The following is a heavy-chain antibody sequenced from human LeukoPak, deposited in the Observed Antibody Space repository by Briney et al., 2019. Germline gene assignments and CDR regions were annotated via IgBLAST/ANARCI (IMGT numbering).Heavy chain of an antibody. D-gene: IGHD2-2*01. CDR3: ARRPASRLTFDY. Sequence: SETLSLTCTVSGGSIIDYYWYWIRQPPGKGLEWIAYVHSSRNSNHNLSLKSRVTISVDTSKNHLSLRLTAVTAADTAVYYCARRPASRLTFDYWGHGTLVTVSS. CDR2: VHSSRNS. J-gene: IGHJ4*01. CDR1: GGSIIDYY. V-gene: IGHV4-59*01.